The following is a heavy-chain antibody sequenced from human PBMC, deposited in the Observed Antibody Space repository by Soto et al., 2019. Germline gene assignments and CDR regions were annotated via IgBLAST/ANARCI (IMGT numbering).Heavy chain of an antibody. CDR1: GFTFDDYA. CDR3: ARARITIFGGSGGDY. V-gene: IGHV3-9*01. Sequence: GGSLRLSCAASGFTFDDYAMHWVRQAPGKGLEWVSGISWNSGSIGYADSVKGRFTISRDNSKNTLYLQMNSLRAEDTAVYYCARARITIFGGSGGDYWGQGTLVTVSS. CDR2: ISWNSGSI. J-gene: IGHJ4*02. D-gene: IGHD3-3*01.